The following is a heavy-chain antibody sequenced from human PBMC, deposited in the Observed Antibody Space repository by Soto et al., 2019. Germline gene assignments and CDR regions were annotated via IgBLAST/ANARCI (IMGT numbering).Heavy chain of an antibody. CDR3: ARLKNGLGDTYYYGMDV. CDR2: MNPNSGNT. D-gene: IGHD2-21*01. V-gene: IGHV1-8*01. Sequence: ASVKVSFKASGYTFTSYYINWVRQATGQWLELMGWMNPNSGNTGYAQKFKGRVTMTRNTSISTAYMELSSLRSEDTAVYYGARLKNGLGDTYYYGMDVWGQWTTVTVSS. CDR1: GYTFTSYY. J-gene: IGHJ6*01.